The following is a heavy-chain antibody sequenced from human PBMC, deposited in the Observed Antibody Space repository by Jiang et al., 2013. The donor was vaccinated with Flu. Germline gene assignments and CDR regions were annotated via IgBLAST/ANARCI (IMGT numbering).Heavy chain of an antibody. J-gene: IGHJ4*02. Sequence: LLKPSETLSLTCAAYGGSVSGYYWSWIRQSPGKGLEWVGEVNYSGTTTYNSSLKSRVTLLVDRPKNQFSLKLTSVTAADTGFYYCVVASAYSSSSNWWGQGTLVTVSS. V-gene: IGHV4-34*01. D-gene: IGHD6-6*01. CDR3: VVASAYSSSSNW. CDR1: GGSVSGYY. CDR2: VNYSGTT.